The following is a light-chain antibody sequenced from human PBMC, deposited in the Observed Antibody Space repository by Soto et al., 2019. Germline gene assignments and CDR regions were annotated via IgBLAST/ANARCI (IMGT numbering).Light chain of an antibody. CDR2: GNN. V-gene: IGLV1-40*01. J-gene: IGLJ1*01. CDR3: QSYDSSLSVYV. Sequence: QPVLTQPPSVSGAPGQRVTISCTGSSSNIGAGYDVHWYQQLPGTAPKLLIYGNNNRPSGVPDRFSGSKSGTSASLAITGLQAEDEADYCCQSYDSSLSVYVFGTGTKVTVL. CDR1: SSNIGAGYD.